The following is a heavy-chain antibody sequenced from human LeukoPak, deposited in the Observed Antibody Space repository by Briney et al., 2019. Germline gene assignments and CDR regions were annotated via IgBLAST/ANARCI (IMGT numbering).Heavy chain of an antibody. CDR3: ARQDSSGYFY. V-gene: IGHV1-18*01. CDR1: GYTFTSYG. Sequence: GASVKVSCKASGYTFTSYGISWVRQAPGQGLEWMGWISAYNGNTNYAQKLQGRVTMTTDTSTSTAYMDLRRLRSDDTAFYCCARQDSSGYFYWGQGTLVTVSS. D-gene: IGHD3-22*01. J-gene: IGHJ4*02. CDR2: ISAYNGNT.